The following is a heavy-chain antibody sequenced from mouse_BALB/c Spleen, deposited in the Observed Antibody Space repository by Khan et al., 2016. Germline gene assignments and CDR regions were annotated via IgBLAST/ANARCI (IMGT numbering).Heavy chain of an antibody. D-gene: IGHD2-3*01. CDR1: GFNIKDTY. CDR2: IDPANGNT. J-gene: IGHJ2*01. CDR3: APIYDGFYYY. V-gene: IGHV14-3*02. Sequence: VQLQQSGAEVVKPGASVRLSCTASGFNIKDTYMHWMKQRPEQGLEWIGRIDPANGNTKYAPKFQGKATVTADTSSNTAYLQLSSLTSEDTAVYYFAPIYDGFYYYWGQGTTLTVSS.